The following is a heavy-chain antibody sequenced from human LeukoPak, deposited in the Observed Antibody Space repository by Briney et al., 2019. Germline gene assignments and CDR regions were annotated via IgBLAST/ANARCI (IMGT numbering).Heavy chain of an antibody. J-gene: IGHJ4*02. V-gene: IGHV3-53*01. CDR3: ARRAGEYSHPYDY. D-gene: IGHD2-15*01. CDR1: GFTVSSNY. Sequence: GGSLRLSCAASGFTVSSNYMSWVRQAPGKGLEWVSVLYSGGGTYYADSVKGRFTISRDNSKNTLYLQMNSLRAEDTAIYYCARRAGEYSHPYDYWGQGTLVTVSS. CDR2: LYSGGGT.